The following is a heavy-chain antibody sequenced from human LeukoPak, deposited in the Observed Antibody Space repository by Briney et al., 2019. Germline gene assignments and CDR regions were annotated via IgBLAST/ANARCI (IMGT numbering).Heavy chain of an antibody. CDR2: ISYDGTNK. V-gene: IGHV3-30*18. Sequence: GGSLRLSCAGSGFTFSSDGMHWVRQAPGKGLEWVAVISYDGTNKYYADSVKGRFTISRDNSKNTLHLQMDSLRAEDTAVYYCAKTQPGYSRPGYWGQGALVTVSS. CDR1: GFTFSSDG. J-gene: IGHJ4*02. D-gene: IGHD6-13*01. CDR3: AKTQPGYSRPGY.